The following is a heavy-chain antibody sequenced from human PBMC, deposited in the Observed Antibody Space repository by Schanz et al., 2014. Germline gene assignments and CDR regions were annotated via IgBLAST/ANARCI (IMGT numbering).Heavy chain of an antibody. J-gene: IGHJ4*02. D-gene: IGHD2-21*01. CDR1: GFSFSDSY. CDR2: ISPGGDNI. Sequence: QVQLVESGGGLVKPGGSLRLSCAVSGFSFSDSYMSWLRQAPGKGLEWVSYISPGGDNIHYADSVKGRFTISRDNSNNTVYLQMNTLRAEDTAVYYCAREDCSATSCYFRYWGQGTLVTVSS. V-gene: IGHV3-11*04. CDR3: AREDCSATSCYFRY.